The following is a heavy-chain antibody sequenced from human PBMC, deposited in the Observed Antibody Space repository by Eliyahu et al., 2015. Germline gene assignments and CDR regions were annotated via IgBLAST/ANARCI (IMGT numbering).Heavy chain of an antibody. V-gene: IGHV1-2*02. CDR2: INPNTGGT. D-gene: IGHD4-23*01. Sequence: QVQLVQSGAEVKNPGASVKXSCTASGXTLXHFXLSLGATGPPGKGLEWMGWINPNTGGTHFAQKFQGRVTMSTDTSVKTVYMEIDRLKSDDTAVYFCARERSQCTGGNCHRRTFDPWGQGTLVTVSS. J-gene: IGHJ5*02. CDR3: ARERSQCTGGNCHRRTFDP. CDR1: GXTLXHFX.